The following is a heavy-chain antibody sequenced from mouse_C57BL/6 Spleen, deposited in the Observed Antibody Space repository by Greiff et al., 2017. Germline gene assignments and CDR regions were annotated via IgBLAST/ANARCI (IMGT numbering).Heavy chain of an antibody. J-gene: IGHJ3*01. CDR1: GYSITSGYY. CDR2: ISYDGSN. V-gene: IGHV3-6*01. Sequence: EVQRVESGPGLVKPSQSLSLTCSVTGYSITSGYYWNWIRQFPGNKLEWMGYISYDGSNNYNPSLKNRISITRDTSKNQFFLKLNSVTTEDTATYYCARGITTVVAKAYWGQGTLVTVSA. D-gene: IGHD1-1*01. CDR3: ARGITTVVAKAY.